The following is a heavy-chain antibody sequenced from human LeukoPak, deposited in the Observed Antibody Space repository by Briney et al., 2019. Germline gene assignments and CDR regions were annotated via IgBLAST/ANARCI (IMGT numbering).Heavy chain of an antibody. J-gene: IGHJ2*01. CDR3: ARDRGALWYFDL. V-gene: IGHV3-7*05. D-gene: IGHD3-10*01. Sequence: GGSLRLSCAASGFTCSGYWMSWVRQAPGRGLEWVANIKQDGSEKYYVDSVKGRFTISRDNTKNSLYLQMNSLRAEDTAVYYCARDRGALWYFDLWGRGTLVTVSS. CDR2: IKQDGSEK. CDR1: GFTCSGYW.